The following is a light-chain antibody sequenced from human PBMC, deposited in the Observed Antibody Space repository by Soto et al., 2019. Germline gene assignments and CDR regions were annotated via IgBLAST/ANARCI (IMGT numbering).Light chain of an antibody. CDR2: DAS. CDR1: QSVSSY. J-gene: IGKJ4*02. CDR3: AGRSNLAG. V-gene: IGKV3-11*01. Sequence: EIVLTQSPATLSLSPGERATLSCRASQSVSSYLACYQQKPGQAPRLLIYDASNRATGIPARFSGSGSGTDFTFSIMSLEPGGFAAYFCAGRSNLAGFGGGTQVEIK.